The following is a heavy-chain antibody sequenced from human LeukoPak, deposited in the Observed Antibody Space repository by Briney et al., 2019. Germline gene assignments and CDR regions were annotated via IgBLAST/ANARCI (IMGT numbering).Heavy chain of an antibody. CDR2: INHSGST. CDR3: ARDGEIAAAAHQAFDI. J-gene: IGHJ3*02. Sequence: SETLSLTCAVYGGSFSGYYWSWIRQPPGKGLEWIGEINHSGSTNYNPSLKSRVTISVDTSKNQFSLKLSSVTAADTAVYYCARDGEIAAAAHQAFDIWGQGTMVTVSS. CDR1: GGSFSGYY. V-gene: IGHV4-34*01. D-gene: IGHD6-13*01.